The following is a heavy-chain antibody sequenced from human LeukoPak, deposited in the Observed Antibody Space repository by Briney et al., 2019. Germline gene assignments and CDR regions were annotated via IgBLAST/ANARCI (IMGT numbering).Heavy chain of an antibody. V-gene: IGHV4-59*01. D-gene: IGHD6-13*01. J-gene: IGHJ4*02. CDR3: ARDFSKAGPPDY. CDR1: GGSISSYY. CDR2: IYYSGST. Sequence: SETLSLTCTVSGGSISSYYWSWIRQPPGKGLEWIGYIYYSGSTNYNPSLKSRVTISVDTSKNQFSLKLSSVTAADTAVYSCARDFSKAGPPDYWGQGTLVTVSS.